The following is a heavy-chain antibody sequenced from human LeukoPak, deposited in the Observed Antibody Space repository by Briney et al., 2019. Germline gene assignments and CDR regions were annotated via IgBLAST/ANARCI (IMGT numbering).Heavy chain of an antibody. J-gene: IGHJ4*02. CDR3: ARAMRSGYDY. D-gene: IGHD5-12*01. V-gene: IGHV3-48*02. CDR1: GFTFSTYG. CDR2: ISSSSDAI. Sequence: GGSLRLSCAASGFTFSTYGMNWVRQAPGKGPEWVSYISSSSDAIYYPDSVRGRLTISRDNAKNSLYLQMNSLRDEDTAVYYCARAMRSGYDYWGQGTLVTVSS.